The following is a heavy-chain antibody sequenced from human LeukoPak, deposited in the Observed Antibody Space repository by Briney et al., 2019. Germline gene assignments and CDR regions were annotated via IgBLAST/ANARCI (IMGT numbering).Heavy chain of an antibody. CDR2: ISSSGSTI. J-gene: IGHJ1*01. Sequence: GGSLRLSCAASGFTFSSYEMNWVRQAPGKGLEWVSYISSSGSTIYYADSVKGRFTISRDNAKNSLYMQMNSLRAEDTAVYYCAKDLAVGAALVNRGQGTLVTVSS. CDR1: GFTFSSYE. D-gene: IGHD1-26*01. V-gene: IGHV3-48*03. CDR3: AKDLAVGAALVN.